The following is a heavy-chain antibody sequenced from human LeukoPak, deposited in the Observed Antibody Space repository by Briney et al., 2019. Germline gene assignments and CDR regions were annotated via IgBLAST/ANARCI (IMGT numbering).Heavy chain of an antibody. CDR2: IYSGGST. CDR1: GFTFSSYS. Sequence: GGSLRLSCAASGFTFSSYSMNWVRQAPGKGLEWVSVIYSGGSTYYADSVKGRFTISRHNSKNTLYLQMNSLRAEDTAVYYCAGGVVVPAAIGYYYGMDVWGQGTTVTVSS. D-gene: IGHD2-2*01. CDR3: AGGVVVPAAIGYYYGMDV. J-gene: IGHJ6*02. V-gene: IGHV3-53*04.